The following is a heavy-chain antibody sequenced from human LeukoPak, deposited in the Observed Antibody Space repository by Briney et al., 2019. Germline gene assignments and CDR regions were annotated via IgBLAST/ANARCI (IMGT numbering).Heavy chain of an antibody. V-gene: IGHV4-59*01. CDR2: IYYSGST. CDR3: ARWYDPRTFDY. J-gene: IGHJ4*02. Sequence: SIGYIYYSGSTNYNPSLKSRVTISVDTSKNQFSLKLSSVTAADTAVYYCARWYDPRTFDYWVQGTLVTVSS. D-gene: IGHD3-16*01.